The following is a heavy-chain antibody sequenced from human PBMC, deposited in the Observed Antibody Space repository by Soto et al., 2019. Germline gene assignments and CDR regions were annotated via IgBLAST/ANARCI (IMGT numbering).Heavy chain of an antibody. Sequence: EVQLLESGGGLVQPGGSLRLSCAASGFTFSSYAMSWVRQAPGKGLEWVSAISGSGGSTYYADSVKGRFTISRDNSKNTLYLQMNSLRAEDTAVYYCANPRLESSGWLAPRTLSYYYYYGMDVWGQGTTVTVSS. J-gene: IGHJ6*02. D-gene: IGHD6-19*01. CDR2: ISGSGGST. CDR1: GFTFSSYA. CDR3: ANPRLESSGWLAPRTLSYYYYYGMDV. V-gene: IGHV3-23*01.